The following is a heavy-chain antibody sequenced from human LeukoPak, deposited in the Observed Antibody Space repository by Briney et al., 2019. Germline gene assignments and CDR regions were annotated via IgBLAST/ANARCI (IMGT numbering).Heavy chain of an antibody. CDR1: GFTFDDYT. Sequence: GGSLRLSCAASGFTFDDYTMHWVRQAPGKGLEWVSLISWDGGSTYYADSVKGRFTISRDNSKNSLYLQMNSLRTEDTALYYCAKDISSSTDYYYMDVWGKGTTVTVSS. J-gene: IGHJ6*03. CDR2: ISWDGGST. V-gene: IGHV3-43*01. CDR3: AKDISSSTDYYYMDV. D-gene: IGHD6-6*01.